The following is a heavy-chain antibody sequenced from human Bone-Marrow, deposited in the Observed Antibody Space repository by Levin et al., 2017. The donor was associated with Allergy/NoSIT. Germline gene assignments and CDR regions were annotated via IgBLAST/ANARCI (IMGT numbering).Heavy chain of an antibody. CDR2: IKQDGSIK. CDR1: GFTFTDFW. Sequence: PGGSLRLSCAASGFTFTDFWMAWVRQAPGKGLEWVASIKQDGSIKNYVDSVKGRFTISRDNAKNSLDLQMNSLRPEDTAVYYCATIWRGASGSSRWGQGTLVTVSS. V-gene: IGHV3-7*03. CDR3: ATIWRGASGSSR. J-gene: IGHJ4*02. D-gene: IGHD3-3*01.